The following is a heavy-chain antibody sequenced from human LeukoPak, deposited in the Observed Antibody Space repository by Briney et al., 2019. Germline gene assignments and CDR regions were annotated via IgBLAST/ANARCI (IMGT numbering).Heavy chain of an antibody. CDR3: ARDTIQPGLIDD. V-gene: IGHV3-21*05. CDR1: GFSFSLYA. J-gene: IGHJ4*02. Sequence: GGSLRPSCAASGFSFSLYAMNWVRRAPGKGLEWISYINSGGDDIHYAASVRGRFTISRDDAGNTLFLQLSSLRAEDTAVYYCARDTIQPGLIDDWGQGTLVTVSS. CDR2: INSGGDDI. D-gene: IGHD2-2*01.